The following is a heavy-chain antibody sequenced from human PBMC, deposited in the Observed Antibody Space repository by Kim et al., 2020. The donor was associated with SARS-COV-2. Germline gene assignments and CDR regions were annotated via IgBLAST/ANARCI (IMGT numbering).Heavy chain of an antibody. V-gene: IGHV3-30*18. CDR3: AKSFSGSYFGYDY. J-gene: IGHJ4*02. Sequence: GGSLRLSCAASGFTFNTCGMHWVRQAPGKGLEWVAVISYDGSNKYYADSVKGRFTISRDNSKKTLYLQMNSLRIEDTAVYYCAKSFSGSYFGYDYWGQGTLVTVSS. D-gene: IGHD1-26*01. CDR1: GFTFNTCG. CDR2: ISYDGSNK.